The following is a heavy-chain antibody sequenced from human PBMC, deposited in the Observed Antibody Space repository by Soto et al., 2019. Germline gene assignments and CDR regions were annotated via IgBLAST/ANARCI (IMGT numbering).Heavy chain of an antibody. CDR1: GFIFSTSA. D-gene: IGHD2-8*02. CDR2: ISVSGGRI. Sequence: EVQLLESGGGLVQPGGSLRLSCAASGFIFSTSAMNWVRQAPGKGLEWVSSISVSGGRIYYADSVKGRFTISRDNSKTTLYLQMNSLRAEDTAVYYCAKDACVTECFSHFDYWGQGALVTVSS. J-gene: IGHJ4*02. CDR3: AKDACVTECFSHFDY. V-gene: IGHV3-23*01.